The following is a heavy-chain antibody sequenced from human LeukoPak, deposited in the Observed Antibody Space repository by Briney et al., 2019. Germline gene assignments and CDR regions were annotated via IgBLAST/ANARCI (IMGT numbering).Heavy chain of an antibody. CDR2: TQHSGSS. Sequence: SETLSLTCTVSADSLSSGGHYWAWIRQLPGKGLESIVFTQHSGSSRHNPSLKDRVAISVDASRKQFALRLSSVTAADTAIYYCARGGNRFGGFYFDYWGQGIQVIVSS. CDR3: ARGGNRFGGFYFDY. V-gene: IGHV4-31*03. J-gene: IGHJ4*02. D-gene: IGHD3-10*01. CDR1: ADSLSSGGHY.